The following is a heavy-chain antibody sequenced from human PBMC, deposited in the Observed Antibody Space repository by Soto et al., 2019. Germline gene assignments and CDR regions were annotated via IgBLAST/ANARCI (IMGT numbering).Heavy chain of an antibody. CDR2: IYYSGST. J-gene: IGHJ5*02. V-gene: IGHV4-39*01. CDR1: GGSISSSSYY. CDR3: ALRQYKGPAATGRFDP. Sequence: QLQLQESGPGLVKPSETLSLTCTVSGGSISSSSYYWGWIRQPPGKGLEWIGNIYYSGSTYYNPSLKSRVTIAVDTSKNQFSLKLSSVTAADTAVYYCALRQYKGPAATGRFDPWGQGTLVTVSS. D-gene: IGHD2-15*01.